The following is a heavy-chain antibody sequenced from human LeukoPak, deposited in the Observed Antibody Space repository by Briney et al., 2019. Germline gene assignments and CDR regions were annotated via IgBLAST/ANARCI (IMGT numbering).Heavy chain of an antibody. D-gene: IGHD2-2*03. CDR1: GFTLSSYA. CDR2: ISGSGGST. Sequence: GGSLRLSCAASGFTLSSYAMSWVRQDPVKGLEWVSGISGSGGSTYYADSVKGRFTISRDNSKNTLYVQMNSLRAEDTAVYYCAKDGYCSSTSCYWSYWGQGTLVTVSS. V-gene: IGHV3-23*01. CDR3: AKDGYCSSTSCYWSY. J-gene: IGHJ4*02.